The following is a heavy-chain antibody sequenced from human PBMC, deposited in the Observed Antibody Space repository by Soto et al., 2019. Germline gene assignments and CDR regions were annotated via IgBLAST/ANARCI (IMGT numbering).Heavy chain of an antibody. D-gene: IGHD2-2*01. J-gene: IGHJ6*02. CDR3: ARDPAADGYYGMDV. Sequence: EVQLVESGGGLVKPGGSLRLSCVASEFSFSTYNMNWVRQAPGEGLQWVSFISRTSSHIHYADSVQGRFTISRDNAKNSLYLEMNSLRAEDTAFYYCARDPAADGYYGMDVWGQGPTVTVSS. CDR1: EFSFSTYN. CDR2: ISRTSSHI. V-gene: IGHV3-21*01.